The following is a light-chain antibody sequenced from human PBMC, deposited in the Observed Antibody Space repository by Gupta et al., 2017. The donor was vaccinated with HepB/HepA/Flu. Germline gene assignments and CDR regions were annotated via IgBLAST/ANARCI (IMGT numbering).Light chain of an antibody. CDR2: DAS. J-gene: IGKJ4*01. CDR1: QSVSSY. Sequence: EIVLTQSPATLSLSPGERATIHCRASQSVSSYLAWYQQTPGQAPMLLIYDASNRSTVIPARFSGSSSGTYFTLTISILAPEDLAVYYCQHRGNCLTFGGGTKVEIK. CDR3: QHRGNCLT. V-gene: IGKV3-11*01.